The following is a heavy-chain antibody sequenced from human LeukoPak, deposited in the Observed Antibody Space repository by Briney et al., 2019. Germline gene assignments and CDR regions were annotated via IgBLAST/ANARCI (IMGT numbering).Heavy chain of an antibody. D-gene: IGHD7-27*01. J-gene: IGHJ3*02. Sequence: ASVKVSCKASGYTFTGYFMHWVRQAPGQGLEWMGWINPNSGCTNYAQKFQGRVTMTRDTSISTAYMELSRLTSDDTAVYYCARDILTDDAFDIWGQGTMVTASS. CDR2: INPNSGCT. V-gene: IGHV1-2*02. CDR3: ARDILTDDAFDI. CDR1: GYTFTGYF.